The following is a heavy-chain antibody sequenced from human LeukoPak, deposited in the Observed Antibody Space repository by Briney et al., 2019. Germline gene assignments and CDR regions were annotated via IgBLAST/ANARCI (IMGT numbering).Heavy chain of an antibody. V-gene: IGHV1-8*03. D-gene: IGHD6-13*01. Sequence: ASVKVSCKASGHTFTSYDINWVRQATGQGLEWMGWMNPNCGNTGYAQKFQGRVTITRNTSISTAYMELSSLRSEDTAVYYCARAKQLGNLLYYYYYMDVWGKGTTVTVSS. CDR3: ARAKQLGNLLYYYYYMDV. CDR1: GHTFTSYD. CDR2: MNPNCGNT. J-gene: IGHJ6*03.